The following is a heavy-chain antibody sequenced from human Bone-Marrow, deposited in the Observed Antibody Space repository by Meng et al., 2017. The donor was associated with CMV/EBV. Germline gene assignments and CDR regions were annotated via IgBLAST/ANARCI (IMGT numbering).Heavy chain of an antibody. Sequence: GSLRLSCAVYGGSFSGYYWSWIRQPPGKGLEWIGEIYHSGSTNYNPPLKSRVTISVDKSKNQFSLKLSSVTAADTAVYYCARVFYGSGWCFDYWGQGTLVTVSS. J-gene: IGHJ4*02. CDR3: ARVFYGSGWCFDY. CDR1: GGSFSGYY. CDR2: IYHSGST. V-gene: IGHV4-34*01. D-gene: IGHD6-19*01.